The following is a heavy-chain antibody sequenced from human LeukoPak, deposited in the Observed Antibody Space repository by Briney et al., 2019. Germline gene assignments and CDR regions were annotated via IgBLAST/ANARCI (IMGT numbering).Heavy chain of an antibody. CDR2: IYYSGST. D-gene: IGHD4-17*01. J-gene: IGHJ4*02. CDR3: ARERAVTTYYYFDY. V-gene: IGHV4-59*01. CDR1: GGSISSYY. Sequence: SETLFLTCTVSGGSISSYYWSWIRQPPGKGLEWIGYIYYSGSTNYNPSLKSRVTISVDTSKNQFSLKLSSVTAAYTAVYYCARERAVTTYYYFDYWGQGTLVTVSS.